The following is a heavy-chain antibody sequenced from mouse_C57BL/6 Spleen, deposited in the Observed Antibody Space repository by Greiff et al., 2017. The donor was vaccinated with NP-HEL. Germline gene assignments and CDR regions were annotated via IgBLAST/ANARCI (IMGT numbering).Heavy chain of an antibody. CDR1: GFTFSDYG. V-gene: IGHV5-15*01. Sequence: DVHLVESGGGLVQPGGSLKLSCAASGFTFSDYGMAWVRQAPRKGPEWVAFISNLAYSIYYADTVTGRFTISRENAKNTLYLEMSSLRAEDTAMYYCARQDGAEVMDYWGQGTSVTVSS. CDR2: ISNLAYSI. D-gene: IGHD1-1*02. CDR3: ARQDGAEVMDY. J-gene: IGHJ4*01.